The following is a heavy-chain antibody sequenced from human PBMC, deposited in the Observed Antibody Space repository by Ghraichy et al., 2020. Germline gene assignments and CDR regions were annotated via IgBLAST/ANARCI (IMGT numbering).Heavy chain of an antibody. CDR1: GGSISSYY. V-gene: IGHV4-59*01. D-gene: IGHD3-10*01. J-gene: IGHJ2*01. CDR2: IYYSGST. CDR3: ARSMEWFGELLATYWYFDL. Sequence: SETLSLTCTVSGGSISSYYWSWIRQPPGKGLEWIGYIYYSGSTNYNPSLKSRVTISVDTSKNQFSLKLSSVTAADTAVYYCARSMEWFGELLATYWYFDLWGRGTLVTVSS.